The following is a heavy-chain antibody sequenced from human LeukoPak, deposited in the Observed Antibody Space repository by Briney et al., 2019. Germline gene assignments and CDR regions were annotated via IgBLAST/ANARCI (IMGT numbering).Heavy chain of an antibody. CDR3: ASSSSSWLAYFDY. CDR2: IKEDGSEK. Sequence: PGGSLRLSCAASGFTFSSYWMSWVRQAPGKGLEWVADIKEDGSEKYYVDSVKGRFTISRDNAKNSLYLQMNSLRAEDTAVYYCASSSSSWLAYFDYWGQGTLVTVSS. CDR1: GFTFSSYW. D-gene: IGHD6-13*01. J-gene: IGHJ4*02. V-gene: IGHV3-7*01.